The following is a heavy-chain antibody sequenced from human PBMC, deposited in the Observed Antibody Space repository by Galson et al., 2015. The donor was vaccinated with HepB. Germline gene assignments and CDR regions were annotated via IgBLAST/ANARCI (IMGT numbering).Heavy chain of an antibody. CDR3: AKDLYSSSPSFDY. CDR1: GFTFSSYG. CDR2: ISYDGSNK. V-gene: IGHV3-30*18. Sequence: SLRLSCAASGFTFSSYGMHWVRQAPGKGLEWVAVISYDGSNKYYADSVKGRFTISRDNSKNTLYLQMNSLRAEDTAVYYCAKDLYSSSPSFDYWGQGTLVTVSS. J-gene: IGHJ4*02. D-gene: IGHD6-6*01.